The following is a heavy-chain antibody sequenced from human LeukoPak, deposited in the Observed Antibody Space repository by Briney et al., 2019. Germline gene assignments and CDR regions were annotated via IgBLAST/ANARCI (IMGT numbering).Heavy chain of an antibody. D-gene: IGHD4-11*01. CDR1: GDSVSRNSVA. J-gene: IGHJ4*02. Sequence: SQTLSLTCAISGDSVSRNSVAWNWIRHSPSRGLEWLGRTYYRSKWYNDYAVSVRSRISINPDTSKNQFSLQLNSVTPEDTAVYYCGRGQYSAHDYWGQGTLVTVSS. CDR2: TYYRSKWYN. CDR3: GRGQYSAHDY. V-gene: IGHV6-1*01.